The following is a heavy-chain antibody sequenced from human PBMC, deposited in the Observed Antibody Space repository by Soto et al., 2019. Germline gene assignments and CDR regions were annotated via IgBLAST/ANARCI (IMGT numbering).Heavy chain of an antibody. D-gene: IGHD6-19*01. CDR1: GFTFSSYW. CDR2: INSDGSST. J-gene: IGHJ5*02. Sequence: EVQLVESGGGLAQPGGSLRLSWAASGFTFSSYWMHWVRQAPGKGLVWVSRINSDGSSTSYADSVKGRFTISRDNAKNTLYLQMNSLRAEDTAVYYCARASGTSGWYWVFFPWGQGTLVTVSS. CDR3: ARASGTSGWYWVFFP. V-gene: IGHV3-74*01.